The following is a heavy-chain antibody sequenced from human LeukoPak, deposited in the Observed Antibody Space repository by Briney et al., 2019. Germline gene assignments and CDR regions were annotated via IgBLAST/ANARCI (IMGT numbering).Heavy chain of an antibody. CDR1: DDSITMYY. Sequence: SETLSLTCSVSDDSITMYYWTWIRQPPGKGLEWIGSIYHSGSTYYNPSLKSRVTISVDTSKNQFSLKLSSVTAADTAVYYCARYHYDSSGYYRPTYYFDYWGQGTLVTVSS. J-gene: IGHJ4*02. CDR3: ARYHYDSSGYYRPTYYFDY. V-gene: IGHV4-38-2*02. D-gene: IGHD3-22*01. CDR2: IYHSGST.